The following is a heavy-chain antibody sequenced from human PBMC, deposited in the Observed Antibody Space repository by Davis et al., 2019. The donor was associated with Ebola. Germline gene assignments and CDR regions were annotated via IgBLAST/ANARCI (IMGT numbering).Heavy chain of an antibody. CDR3: ARLHCSSTSCKPIGAFDI. V-gene: IGHV1-18*01. J-gene: IGHJ3*02. CDR1: GYTFTSYG. CDR2: ISAYNGNT. D-gene: IGHD2-2*01. Sequence: ASVKVSCKASGYTFTSYGISWVRQAPGQGLEWMGWISAYNGNTNYAQKFQGRVTITRDTSASTAYMELSSLRSEDTAVYYCARLHCSSTSCKPIGAFDIWGQGTMVTVSS.